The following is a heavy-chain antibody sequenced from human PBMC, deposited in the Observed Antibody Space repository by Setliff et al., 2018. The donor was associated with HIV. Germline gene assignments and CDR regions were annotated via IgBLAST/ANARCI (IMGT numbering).Heavy chain of an antibody. CDR2: INHSGST. J-gene: IGHJ4*02. CDR3: ASGPYSYGYQFDY. Sequence: KPSETLSLTCTVSGGSISSYYWIWIRQPPGTGLEWIGEINHSGSTHYNPSLKSRFTISVDTSKNQFSLKVNSVTAADTAVYYCASGPYSYGYQFDYWGQVTLVTVSS. V-gene: IGHV4-34*01. D-gene: IGHD5-18*01. CDR1: GGSISSYY.